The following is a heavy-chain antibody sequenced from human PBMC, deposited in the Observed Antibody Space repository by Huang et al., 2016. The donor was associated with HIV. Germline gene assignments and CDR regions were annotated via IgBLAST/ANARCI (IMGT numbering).Heavy chain of an antibody. CDR3: AKDEKQFCRGGSCYSSNIDY. J-gene: IGHJ4*02. Sequence: QVHLVESGGGVVQPGGSLRLSCAASGFTFNTFGMHWVRQAPGKGLEWVAFIRYDANKQYYADSVKGRVTISRDNSEDTLFLLMTTLRPDDTAIYYCAKDEKQFCRGGSCYSSNIDYWGQGALVTVSS. V-gene: IGHV3-30*02. D-gene: IGHD2-15*01. CDR2: IRYDANKQ. CDR1: GFTFNTFG.